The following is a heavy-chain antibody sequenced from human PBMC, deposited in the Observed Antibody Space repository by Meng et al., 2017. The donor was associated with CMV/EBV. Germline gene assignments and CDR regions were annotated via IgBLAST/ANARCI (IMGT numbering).Heavy chain of an antibody. Sequence: FTFSSYAMHWVRQAPGKGLEWVAVISYDGSNKYYADSVKGRFTISRDNSKNTLYLQMNSLRAEDTAVYYCARDHRGWYSYYYYGMDVWGQGTTVTVSS. CDR1: FTFSSYA. CDR3: ARDHRGWYSYYYYGMDV. J-gene: IGHJ6*02. CDR2: ISYDGSNK. D-gene: IGHD6-19*01. V-gene: IGHV3-30-3*01.